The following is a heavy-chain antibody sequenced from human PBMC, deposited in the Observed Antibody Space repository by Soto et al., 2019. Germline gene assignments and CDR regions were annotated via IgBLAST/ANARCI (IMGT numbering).Heavy chain of an antibody. CDR2: ISGSSSII. V-gene: IGHV3-48*02. CDR3: ARDYSSTYYYVYDY. Sequence: PGGSLRLSCAASGFTFSSYSMNWVRQAPGKGLEWVSYISGSSSIIYYADSVKGRFTVSRDNAKNSQYLQMNSLRDEDTAVYYCARDYSSTYYYVYDYWGQGTLVTVSS. CDR1: GFTFSSYS. J-gene: IGHJ4*02. D-gene: IGHD3-22*01.